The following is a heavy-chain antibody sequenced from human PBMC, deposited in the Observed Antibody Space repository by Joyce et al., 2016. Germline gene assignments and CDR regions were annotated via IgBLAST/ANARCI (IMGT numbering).Heavy chain of an antibody. CDR1: GFTFSSYA. CDR3: ARDIDGSSGWSPFDY. Sequence: QVQLVESGGGVVQPGRSLRLSCAAYGFTFSSYAMHWVRQAPGKGLEWVAVISYDGSNKYYADSVKGRFTISRDNSKNTLYLKMNSLRAEDTAVYYCARDIDGSSGWSPFDYWGQGTLVTVSS. CDR2: ISYDGSNK. D-gene: IGHD6-19*01. V-gene: IGHV3-30*04. J-gene: IGHJ4*02.